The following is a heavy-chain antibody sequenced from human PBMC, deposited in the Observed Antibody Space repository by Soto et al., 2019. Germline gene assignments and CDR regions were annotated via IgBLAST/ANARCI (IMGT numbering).Heavy chain of an antibody. Sequence: EVQLVQSGGGLVQPGGSLRLSCEASGFTFSSNGMNWVRQAPGKGLEGVSFISIGSCTINYVDSLRGRFNISRDNAKNSLYLQMHSLRDEDTAVYYCSRDWGVYDSDHRTHTPQLDSWGQGTLVNVSS. J-gene: IGHJ4*02. CDR3: SRDWGVYDSDHRTHTPQLDS. V-gene: IGHV3-48*02. CDR2: ISIGSCTI. CDR1: GFTFSSNG. D-gene: IGHD3-16*01.